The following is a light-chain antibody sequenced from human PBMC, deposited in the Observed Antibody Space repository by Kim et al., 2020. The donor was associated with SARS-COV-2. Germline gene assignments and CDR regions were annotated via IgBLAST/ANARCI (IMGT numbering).Light chain of an antibody. CDR2: RTD. CDR1: KSNIEHYF. CDR3: AAWDDSLNSLL. V-gene: IGLV1-47*01. J-gene: IGLJ2*01. Sequence: GHTVTISCAGGKSNIEHYFVFWYQHVPGTAPKLLVTRTDRRPSGVPDRFSGSKSGTSASLAISRLRAEDEADYYCAAWDDSLNSLLFGGGTQLTVL.